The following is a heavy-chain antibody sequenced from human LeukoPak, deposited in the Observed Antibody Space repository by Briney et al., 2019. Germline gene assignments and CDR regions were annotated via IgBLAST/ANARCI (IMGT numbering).Heavy chain of an antibody. CDR2: INPNSGGT. V-gene: IGHV1-2*06. Sequence: ASVKVSCKASGYTSTDYYIHWVRQAPGQGLEWMGRINPNSGGTNYAQKFQGRVTMTRDTSISTAYMELSSLRSDDTAVYYCARDPGIGVAGTDFQHWGQGTLVTVSS. D-gene: IGHD6-19*01. CDR3: ARDPGIGVAGTDFQH. J-gene: IGHJ1*01. CDR1: GYTSTDYY.